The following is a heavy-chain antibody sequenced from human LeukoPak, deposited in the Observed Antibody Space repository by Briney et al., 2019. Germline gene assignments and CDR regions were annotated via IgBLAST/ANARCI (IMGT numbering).Heavy chain of an antibody. CDR1: GFTFSTYE. CDR2: ISSDGVST. V-gene: IGHV3-64*01. CDR3: AREDDYTSGWTSFDY. Sequence: PGGSLRLSCAASGFTFSTYEMYWVRQAPGKGLKYVSVISSDGVSTYYANSVKGRFTISRDNSKNTLYLQMGSLRPEDMAVYYCAREDDYTSGWTSFDYWGQGTLVTVSS. D-gene: IGHD6-19*01. J-gene: IGHJ4*02.